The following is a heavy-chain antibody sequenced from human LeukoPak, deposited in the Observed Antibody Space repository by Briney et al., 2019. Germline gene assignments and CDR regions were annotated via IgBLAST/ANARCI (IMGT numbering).Heavy chain of an antibody. CDR2: INHSGSS. V-gene: IGHV4-34*01. CDR3: ASFYSSSPYFDY. J-gene: IGHJ4*02. Sequence: SETLSLTCAVYGGSFSAHYWSWIRQPPGKGREWIGEINHSGSSNYNPSLKSRVTISVDTSKNQLSLKLSSVTAADTAVYYCASFYSSSPYFDYWGQGTLVTVSS. D-gene: IGHD6-6*01. CDR1: GGSFSAHY.